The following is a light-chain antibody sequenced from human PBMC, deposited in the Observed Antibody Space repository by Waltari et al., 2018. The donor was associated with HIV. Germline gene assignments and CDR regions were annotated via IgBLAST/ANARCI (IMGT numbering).Light chain of an antibody. J-gene: IGLJ2*01. Sequence: QSALTQPPSASGSPGQSVTLSCTGTSNDVVGYDSVSWYQQHPGKAPKVLISEVTTRPSGVPDRFSGSKSDNTASLTVSGLQAEDEAEYYCSSYAGSNNLVIFGGGTKLTVL. V-gene: IGLV2-8*01. CDR1: SNDVVGYDS. CDR2: EVT. CDR3: SSYAGSNNLVI.